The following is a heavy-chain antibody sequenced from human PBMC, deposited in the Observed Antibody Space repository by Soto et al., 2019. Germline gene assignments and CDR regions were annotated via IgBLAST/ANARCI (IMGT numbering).Heavy chain of an antibody. CDR1: GGSIDSNRYY. J-gene: IGHJ5*02. D-gene: IGHD6-13*01. CDR3: AGHKTMGAAAGKGWFNP. V-gene: IGHV4-39*01. CDR2: TFYTGIT. Sequence: QLQLQESGPGLVKPSETLSLTCTVSGGSIDSNRYYWAWLRQPPGKGLEWIGSTFYTGITYYSPSLHGRPTISRDPSTIQTSLKLTSVTAADTAMYDSAGHKTMGAAAGKGWFNPWGQGTLVTVSS.